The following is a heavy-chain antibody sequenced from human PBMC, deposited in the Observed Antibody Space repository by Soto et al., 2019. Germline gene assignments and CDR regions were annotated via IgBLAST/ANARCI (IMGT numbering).Heavy chain of an antibody. CDR1: GGSISSYY. V-gene: IGHV4-59*01. D-gene: IGHD3-22*01. Sequence: QVQLQESGPGLVKPSETLSLTCTVSGGSISSYYWSWIRQPPGKGLEWIGYISYSGSTNYNPTLKSRVTISVDTSKNRFSLKLSSVPAADTAVYYCARDGYYYDSSGYYPDWGQGTLVTVSS. CDR2: ISYSGST. J-gene: IGHJ4*02. CDR3: ARDGYYYDSSGYYPD.